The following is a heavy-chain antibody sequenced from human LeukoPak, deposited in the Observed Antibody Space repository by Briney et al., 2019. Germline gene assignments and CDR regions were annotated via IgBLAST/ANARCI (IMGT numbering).Heavy chain of an antibody. V-gene: IGHV4-34*01. CDR1: GGSFSGYY. D-gene: IGHD6-6*01. Sequence: SETLSLTCAVYGGSFSGYYWSWIRQPPGKGLEWIGEINHSGSTNYNPSLKSRVTISVGTSKNQFSLKLSSVTAADTAVYYRARGHSSSSPFDYWGQGTLVTVSS. CDR3: ARGHSSSSPFDY. J-gene: IGHJ4*02. CDR2: INHSGST.